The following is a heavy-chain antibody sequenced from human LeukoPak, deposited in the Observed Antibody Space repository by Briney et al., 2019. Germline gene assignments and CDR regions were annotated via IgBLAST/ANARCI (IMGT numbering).Heavy chain of an antibody. J-gene: IGHJ4*02. V-gene: IGHV1-18*01. Sequence: ASVKVSCKASGGTFSSYAISRVRQAPGQGLEWMGWISAYNGNTNYAQKFQGRVTMTRDMSMSTVYMELSSLRSEDTAVFYCTTFDYWGQGTLVTVSS. D-gene: IGHD1-1*01. CDR1: GGTFSSYA. CDR3: TTFDY. CDR2: ISAYNGNT.